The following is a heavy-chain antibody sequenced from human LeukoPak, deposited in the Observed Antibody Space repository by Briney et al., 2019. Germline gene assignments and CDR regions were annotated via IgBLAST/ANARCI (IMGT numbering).Heavy chain of an antibody. CDR2: ISAGGDTT. CDR3: AGISYSGTWPVGY. Sequence: PGGSLRLSCVASGFTFSSYAMSWVRQAPGKGLEWVSGISAGGDTTCTADSVRGRFTISRDNSNNTLYLQMNTLTAEDTAVYYCAGISYSGTWPVGYWGQGALVTVTA. V-gene: IGHV3-23*01. J-gene: IGHJ4*02. CDR1: GFTFSSYA. D-gene: IGHD6-25*01.